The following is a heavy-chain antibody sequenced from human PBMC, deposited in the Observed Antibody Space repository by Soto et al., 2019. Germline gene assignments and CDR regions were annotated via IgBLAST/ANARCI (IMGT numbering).Heavy chain of an antibody. CDR3: ARSSVVVTALDY. CDR2: INAGNGNT. J-gene: IGHJ4*02. Sequence: QVQLVQSGAEVKKPGASVKVSCKASGYTFTSYAMHWVRQAPGQRLEWMGWINAGNGNTKYSQKFQGRVTITRDTSASTADMELSGLRSKDTAVYYCARSSVVVTALDYWGQGTLVTVSS. CDR1: GYTFTSYA. V-gene: IGHV1-3*01. D-gene: IGHD2-21*02.